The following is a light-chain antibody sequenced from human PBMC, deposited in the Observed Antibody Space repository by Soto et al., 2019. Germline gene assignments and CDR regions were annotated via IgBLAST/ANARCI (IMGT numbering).Light chain of an antibody. Sequence: DIQMTRSPSTLSASVGDRVTITCRASQSISSWLAWYQQKPGKAPKLLIYDASSLESGVPSRFSGSGSGTEFTLTISSLQPDDFATYYCQQYNSDSYTFGQGTKLEIK. CDR1: QSISSW. CDR3: QQYNSDSYT. CDR2: DAS. V-gene: IGKV1-5*01. J-gene: IGKJ2*01.